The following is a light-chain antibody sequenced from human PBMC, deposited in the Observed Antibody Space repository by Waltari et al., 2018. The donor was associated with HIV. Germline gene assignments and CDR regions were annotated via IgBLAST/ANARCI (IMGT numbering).Light chain of an antibody. CDR3: AAWDDRLDGQGV. V-gene: IGLV1-44*01. CDR1: RSNIGTNT. Sequence: QSVLTQPPSASGTPGQRVTISCSGTRSNIGTNTVNWYQIIPGTAPKLLIYNDNQRPSGVPDRFSGSRSGTSASLAISGHQSEDEADYYCAAWDDRLDGQGVFGGGTTLTVL. J-gene: IGLJ3*02. CDR2: NDN.